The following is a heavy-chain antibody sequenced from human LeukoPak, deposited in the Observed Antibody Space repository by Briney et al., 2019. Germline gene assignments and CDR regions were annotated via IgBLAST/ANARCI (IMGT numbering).Heavy chain of an antibody. CDR1: GYTFTSFG. D-gene: IGHD6-6*01. CDR2: IYPYSGDT. V-gene: IGHV1-2*02. J-gene: IGHJ3*02. CDR3: ARDRNSGSSLDI. Sequence: ASVKVSCKASGYTFTSFGINWVRQAPGQGLEWMGWIYPYSGDTNCAQNFQGRVTMTRDTSISTAYMELSSLKSDDTAVYYCARDRNSGSSLDIWGQGTMLTVSS.